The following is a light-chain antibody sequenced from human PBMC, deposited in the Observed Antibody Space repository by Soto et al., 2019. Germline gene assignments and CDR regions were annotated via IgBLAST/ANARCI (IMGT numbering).Light chain of an antibody. CDR1: QDISNY. Sequence: DIQMTQSPSSLSASVGDRVTITCQASQDISNYLNWYQQKPGKAPKLLIYDASNLETGVPSRFSGSGSGTDFTFTISSLQPEDIATYYCQQCYSSPLTFGGGTKVDIK. V-gene: IGKV1-33*01. CDR3: QQCYSSPLT. J-gene: IGKJ4*01. CDR2: DAS.